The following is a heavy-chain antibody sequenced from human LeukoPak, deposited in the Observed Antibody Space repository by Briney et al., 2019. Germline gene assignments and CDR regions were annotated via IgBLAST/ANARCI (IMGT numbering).Heavy chain of an antibody. D-gene: IGHD1-1*01. Sequence: SETLSLTCTVSGGSISSSSYYWGWIRQPPGKGLEWIGSIYYSGSTYYNPSLKSRVTISVDTSKNQFSLKLSSVTAADTAVYYCAKRYMEHFDYWGQGTLVTVSS. V-gene: IGHV4-39*01. CDR3: AKRYMEHFDY. CDR1: GGSISSSSYY. CDR2: IYYSGST. J-gene: IGHJ4*02.